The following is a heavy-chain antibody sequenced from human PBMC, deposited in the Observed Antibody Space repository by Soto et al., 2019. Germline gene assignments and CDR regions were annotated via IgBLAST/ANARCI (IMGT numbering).Heavy chain of an antibody. CDR3: ARGYSSSRRYYYYYYGMDV. CDR2: INHSGST. V-gene: IGHV4-34*01. CDR1: GGSFSGYY. Sequence: QVQLQQWGAGLLKPSETLSLTCAVYGGSFSGYYWSWIRQPPGKGLEWIGEINHSGSTNYNPSLKSRVTISVDTSKNQFSLKLSSVTAADTAVYYCARGYSSSRRYYYYYYGMDVWGQGTTVTVSS. J-gene: IGHJ6*02. D-gene: IGHD6-6*01.